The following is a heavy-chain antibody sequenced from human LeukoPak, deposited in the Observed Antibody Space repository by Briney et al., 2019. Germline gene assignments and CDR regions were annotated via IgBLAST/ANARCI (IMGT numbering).Heavy chain of an antibody. CDR3: ARGVVPAANVAY. V-gene: IGHV3-7*04. J-gene: IGHJ4*02. CDR2: IKQDGSDK. D-gene: IGHD2-2*01. CDR1: GFTFSTYW. Sequence: PGGSLRLSCAASGFTFSTYWMSWVRQAPGKGLEWLANIKQDGSDKYYVDSVKGRFTISRDNANNSLYLQMNSLRAEDTAVYYCARGVVPAANVAYWGQGTLVTVSS.